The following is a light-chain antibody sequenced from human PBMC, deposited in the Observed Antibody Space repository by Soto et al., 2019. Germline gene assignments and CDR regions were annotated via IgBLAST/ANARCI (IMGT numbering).Light chain of an antibody. Sequence: DIQMTQSPSSLSASVGARVSITCQASQDIRTSVSWFQHKPGRAPKLLIYGASYLETGVPSRFRGSGSGTYFTFTITSLQPEDIATYYCQHYNSLPPFTFGPGTIVEIK. CDR3: QHYNSLPPFT. V-gene: IGKV1-33*01. CDR1: QDIRTS. CDR2: GAS. J-gene: IGKJ3*01.